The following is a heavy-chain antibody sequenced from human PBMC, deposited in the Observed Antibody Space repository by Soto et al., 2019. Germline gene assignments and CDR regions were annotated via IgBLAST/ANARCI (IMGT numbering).Heavy chain of an antibody. CDR1: GGSISSGGYY. Sequence: QVQLQESGPGLVKPSQTLSLTCTVSGGSISSGGYYWSWIRQHPGKGLEWIGYVYYSGSTYYNPCLKSRVTRSVDTSKHQFSLKLRSVTAADTAVYYCARVGVHGMIVVWGQGTLVTVSS. CDR3: ARVGVHGMIVV. D-gene: IGHD3-22*01. J-gene: IGHJ4*02. V-gene: IGHV4-31*03. CDR2: VYYSGST.